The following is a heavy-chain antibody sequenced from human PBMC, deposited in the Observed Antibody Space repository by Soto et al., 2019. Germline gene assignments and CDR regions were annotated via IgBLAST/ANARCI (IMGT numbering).Heavy chain of an antibody. J-gene: IGHJ6*02. Sequence: PSETLSLTCAVYGGSGGSFSGYYWSWIRQPPGKGLEWIGEINHSGSTNYNPSLKSRVTISVDTSKNQFSLKLSSVTAADTAVYYCARAITVAGNLWQFYYYGMDVWGQGTTVTVSS. CDR2: INHSGST. V-gene: IGHV4-34*01. CDR3: ARAITVAGNLWQFYYYGMDV. CDR1: GGSGGSFSGYY. D-gene: IGHD6-19*01.